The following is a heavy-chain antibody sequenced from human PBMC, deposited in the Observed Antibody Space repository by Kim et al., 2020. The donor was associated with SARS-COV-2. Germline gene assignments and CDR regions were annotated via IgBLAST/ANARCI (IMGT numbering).Heavy chain of an antibody. Sequence: GGSLRLSCAASGFTFSSYEMNWVRQAPGKGLEWVSYISSSGSTIYYADSVKGRFTISRDNAKNSLYLQMNSLRAEDTAVYYCARDLISFLEPYGMDVWGQGTTVTVSS. CDR1: GFTFSSYE. CDR3: ARDLISFLEPYGMDV. V-gene: IGHV3-48*03. D-gene: IGHD3-3*02. J-gene: IGHJ6*02. CDR2: ISSSGSTI.